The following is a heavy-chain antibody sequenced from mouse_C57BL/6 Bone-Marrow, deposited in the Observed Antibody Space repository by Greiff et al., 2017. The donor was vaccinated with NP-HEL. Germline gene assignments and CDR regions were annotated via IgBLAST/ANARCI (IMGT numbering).Heavy chain of an antibody. V-gene: IGHV1-62-2*01. CDR2: FYPGSGSI. Sequence: VQRVESGAELVKPGASVKLSCKASGYTFTEYTIHWVKQRSGQGLEWIGWFYPGSGSIKYNEKFKDKATLTADKSSSTVYMELRRLTSEDSAVYFCARHEVDGYYPYAMDYWGQGTSVTVSS. D-gene: IGHD2-3*01. CDR1: GYTFTEYT. CDR3: ARHEVDGYYPYAMDY. J-gene: IGHJ4*01.